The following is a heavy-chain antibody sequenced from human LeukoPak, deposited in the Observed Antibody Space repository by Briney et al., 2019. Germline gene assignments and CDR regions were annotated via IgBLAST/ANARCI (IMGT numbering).Heavy chain of an antibody. Sequence: ASVKVSCKASGYTFTGYYMHWVRQAPGQGLEWMGWINPSGGSTSHAQKFQGRVTMTRDTSTSTIYMELSSLRSEDTAVYYCARVPLRYYYDSSGSLDYWGQGTLVTVSS. CDR3: ARVPLRYYYDSSGSLDY. J-gene: IGHJ4*02. CDR1: GYTFTGYY. CDR2: INPSGGST. D-gene: IGHD3-22*01. V-gene: IGHV1-46*01.